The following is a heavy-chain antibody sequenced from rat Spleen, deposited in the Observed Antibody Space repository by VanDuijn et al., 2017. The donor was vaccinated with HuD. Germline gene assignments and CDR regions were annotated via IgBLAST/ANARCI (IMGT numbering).Heavy chain of an antibody. CDR1: GFTFSDYA. Sequence: EVQLVESGGGLVQPGRSLKLSCEASGFTFSDYAMAWVRQAPKKGLEWVATIFYDGSSTYYRDSVKGRFTISRDNAKSTLYLQMDSLRSEDTATYYCVREGAYYDGTYFYDWGQGVMVTVSS. CDR2: IFYDGSST. D-gene: IGHD1-12*02. J-gene: IGHJ2*01. V-gene: IGHV5-17*01. CDR3: VREGAYYDGTYFYD.